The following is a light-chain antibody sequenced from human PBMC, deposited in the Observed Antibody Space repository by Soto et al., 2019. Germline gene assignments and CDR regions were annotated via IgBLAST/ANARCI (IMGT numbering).Light chain of an antibody. CDR1: QSVGTY. J-gene: IGKJ3*01. V-gene: IGKV3-11*01. CDR3: QQRSNWPGT. CDR2: DAS. Sequence: EIVLAQSPATRCLSPGERAILSCRASQSVGTYLAWYQQKPGQAPRLLIYDASNRATGIPARFGGSGSGTDFTLTINSLEPEDFAVYYCQQRSNWPGTFGPGTKVDIK.